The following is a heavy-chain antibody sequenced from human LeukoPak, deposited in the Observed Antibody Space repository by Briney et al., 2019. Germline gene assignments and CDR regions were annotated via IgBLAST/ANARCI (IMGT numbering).Heavy chain of an antibody. Sequence: PGGSLRLSCAAPGFTFSSYEMNWVRQAPGKGLEWVSYISSSGSTIYYADSVKGRFTISRDNAKNSLYLQMNSLRAEDTAVYYCARDDYDSSGGYYGMDVWGQGTTVTVSS. CDR2: ISSSGSTI. CDR1: GFTFSSYE. J-gene: IGHJ6*02. CDR3: ARDDYDSSGGYYGMDV. D-gene: IGHD3-22*01. V-gene: IGHV3-48*03.